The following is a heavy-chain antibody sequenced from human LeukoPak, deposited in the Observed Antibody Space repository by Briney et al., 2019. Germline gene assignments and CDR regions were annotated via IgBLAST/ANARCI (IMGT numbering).Heavy chain of an antibody. Sequence: GGSLRLSCAASGFTVSSNYMSWVRQAPGKGLEWVSFISSSSSTIYYADSVKGRFTISRDNAKNSLYLQMNSLRAEDTAVYYCARDRGGSYSAIDYWGQGTLVTVSS. CDR3: ARDRGGSYSAIDY. J-gene: IGHJ4*02. CDR1: GFTVSSNY. V-gene: IGHV3-48*04. CDR2: ISSSSSTI. D-gene: IGHD1-26*01.